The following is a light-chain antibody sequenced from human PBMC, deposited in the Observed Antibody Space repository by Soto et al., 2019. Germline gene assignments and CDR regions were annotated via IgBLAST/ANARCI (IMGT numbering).Light chain of an antibody. CDR2: EES. CDR1: SSNVGAYNF. V-gene: IGLV2-14*03. Sequence: QSVLTQPASVFGSPGQSITISCTGTSSNVGAYNFVSWYQQHPGTAPKLMIYEESNRPSGVSNRFSGSKSGNTGSLTISGLQPEDDDYYYCSSYTTSSSVVFGTGTKVTVL. CDR3: SSYTTSSSVV. J-gene: IGLJ1*01.